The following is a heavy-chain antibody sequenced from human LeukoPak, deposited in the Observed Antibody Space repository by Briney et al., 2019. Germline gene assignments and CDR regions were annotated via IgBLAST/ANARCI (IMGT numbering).Heavy chain of an antibody. CDR3: ARISVVSRSGPLDY. J-gene: IGHJ4*02. Sequence: GGSLRLSCAASGFTFSSYAMTWVRQAPGKGLEWVSTIRSGAYTYYADSVKGRLSVSRDNSKNTLYLEMNSLRAEDAAVYHCARISVVSRSGPLDYWGQGTLVTVSS. D-gene: IGHD3-10*01. CDR1: GFTFSSYA. V-gene: IGHV3-23*01. CDR2: IRSGAYT.